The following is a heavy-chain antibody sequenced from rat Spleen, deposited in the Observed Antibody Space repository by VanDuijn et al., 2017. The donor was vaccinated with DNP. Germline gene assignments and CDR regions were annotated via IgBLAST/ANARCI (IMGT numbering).Heavy chain of an antibody. V-gene: IGHV5-19*01. CDR1: GFTFSNFG. CDR3: TTETRDY. D-gene: IGHD1-10*01. Sequence: EVQLVESGGGLVQPGRSLKFSCAVSGFTFSNFGMHWIRQAPTKGLEWVASISPSGGSTYYRDSVKGRFTISRDNAKNTLYLQMDSLRSEDTATYYCTTETRDYWGQGVMVTVSS. J-gene: IGHJ2*01. CDR2: ISPSGGST.